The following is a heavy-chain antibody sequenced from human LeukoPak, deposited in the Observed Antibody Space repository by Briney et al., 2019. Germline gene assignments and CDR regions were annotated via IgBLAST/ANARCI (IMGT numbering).Heavy chain of an antibody. CDR2: IYYSGSV. D-gene: IGHD3-22*01. Sequence: PSDTLSLTCDVSSYSISTNNWWGWIRQPPGKGLEWIGYIYYSGSVYSNPSLESRVTLSIDTSKNQFSLKLSSVTAADTAVYYCAKMDDSSGQAFDAFDVWGQGTMVTVSS. J-gene: IGHJ3*01. V-gene: IGHV4-28*05. CDR3: AKMDDSSGQAFDAFDV. CDR1: SYSISTNNW.